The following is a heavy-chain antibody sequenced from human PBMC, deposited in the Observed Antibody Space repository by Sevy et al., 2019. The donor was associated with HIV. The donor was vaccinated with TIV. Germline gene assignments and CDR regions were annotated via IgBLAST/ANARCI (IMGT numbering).Heavy chain of an antibody. D-gene: IGHD2-2*01. V-gene: IGHV3-21*01. J-gene: IGHJ4*02. CDR2: ISSSSSYI. CDR1: GFTFSSYS. Sequence: GGSLRLCCAASGFTFSSYSMNWVRQAPGKGLEWVSSISSSSSYIYYADSVKGRFAIPRKNAKNSLDLQMNSLRAKDTAVYYFARTDIVVLPAAESLDYWGQVTLVTVSS. CDR3: ARTDIVVLPAAESLDY.